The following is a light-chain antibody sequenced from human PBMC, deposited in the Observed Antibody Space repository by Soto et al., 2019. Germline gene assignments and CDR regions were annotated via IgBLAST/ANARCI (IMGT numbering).Light chain of an antibody. CDR1: QSIRGW. J-gene: IGKJ2*02. V-gene: IGKV1-5*03. CDR3: QQYNNWPCT. Sequence: DIQMTQSPSTLSASVGDRVTITCRASQSIRGWLAWLQQQPGKAPKLLIYAASNLESAVPSRFSGSGSGTEFTLTINGLQPDDFAVYYCQQYNNWPCTFGQGTKLEIK. CDR2: AAS.